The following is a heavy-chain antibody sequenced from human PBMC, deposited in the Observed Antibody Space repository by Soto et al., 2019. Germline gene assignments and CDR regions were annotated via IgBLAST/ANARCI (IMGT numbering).Heavy chain of an antibody. Sequence: SETLSLTCTVSGGSISSSSYYLGWIRQPPGKGLEWIGSIYYSGSTYYNPSLKSRVTISVDTSKNQFSLKLSSVTAADTAVYYCASSIAAAGTGRWFDPWGQGTLLTVSS. CDR1: GGSISSSSYY. CDR3: ASSIAAAGTGRWFDP. CDR2: IYYSGST. V-gene: IGHV4-39*01. J-gene: IGHJ5*02. D-gene: IGHD6-13*01.